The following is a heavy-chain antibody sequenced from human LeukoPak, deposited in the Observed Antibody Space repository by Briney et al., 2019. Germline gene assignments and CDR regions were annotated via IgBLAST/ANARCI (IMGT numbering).Heavy chain of an antibody. Sequence: PSETLSLTCVVSGGSLSTHHWSWIRQSPGRGLEWIGYISDSGSTNYNPSLKSRVTISVDTSKNLFSLMLSSVTAADTAVYYCARGYDSSAYYPFNYWGQGTLVTVSS. CDR3: ARGYDSSAYYPFNY. J-gene: IGHJ4*02. V-gene: IGHV4-59*11. CDR1: GGSLSTHH. CDR2: ISDSGST. D-gene: IGHD3-22*01.